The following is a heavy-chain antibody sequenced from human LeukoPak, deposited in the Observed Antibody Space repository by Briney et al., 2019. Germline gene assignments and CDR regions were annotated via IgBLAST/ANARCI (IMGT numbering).Heavy chain of an antibody. CDR2: IYYSGST. V-gene: IGHV4-59*01. J-gene: IGHJ4*02. CDR1: GGSFSGYY. Sequence: PSETLSLTCAVYGGSFSGYYWSWIRQPPGKGLEWIGYIYYSGSTNYNPPLKSRVTISVDTSKNQFSLKLSSVTAADTAVYYCARVRDGYNYLDYWGQGTLVTVSS. D-gene: IGHD5-24*01. CDR3: ARVRDGYNYLDY.